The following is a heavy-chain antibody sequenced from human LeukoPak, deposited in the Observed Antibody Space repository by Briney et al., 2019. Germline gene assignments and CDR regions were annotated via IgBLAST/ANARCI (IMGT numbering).Heavy chain of an antibody. D-gene: IGHD3-22*01. J-gene: IGHJ4*02. CDR1: GFTVRSNY. CDR2: IYSGGST. CDR3: ARDVYDSSGYYSGY. Sequence: PGGSLSLSFAASGFTVRSNYMSWVRQAPGKGLEWVSVIYSGGSTYYADSVKGRFTISRDNSKNTLYLQMNSLRAEDTAVYYCARDVYDSSGYYSGYWGQGTLVTVSS. V-gene: IGHV3-53*01.